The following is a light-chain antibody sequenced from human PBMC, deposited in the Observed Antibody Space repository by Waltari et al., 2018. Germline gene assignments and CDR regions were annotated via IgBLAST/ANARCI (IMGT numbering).Light chain of an antibody. CDR3: TSDAVNFNCV. CDR1: SSVVGGYKS. Sequence: QSALTQPPSPSGSPGQSATISCTATSSVVGGYKSCSWYQQHPGKAPKLMVPAVNQRPSGVPDLFSGPKCGYTASLIVSGLLAEDVADYYCTSDAVNFNCVFGAGTKLTVL. CDR2: AVN. J-gene: IGLJ2*01. V-gene: IGLV2-8*01.